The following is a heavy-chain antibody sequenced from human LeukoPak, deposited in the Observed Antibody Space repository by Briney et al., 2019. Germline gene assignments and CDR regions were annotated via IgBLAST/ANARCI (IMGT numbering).Heavy chain of an antibody. CDR2: ISSSSSYI. CDR3: ARGYTNDGYVFDI. V-gene: IGHV3-21*04. Sequence: PGGSLRLSCAGSGFTFSSYSMNWVRQAPREGLEWVSSISSSSSYIYYADSVKGRFTISRDNARNSLYLQMNNLRVEDTAVYYCARGYTNDGYVFDIWGQGTMVTVSS. D-gene: IGHD4-11*01. CDR1: GFTFSSYS. J-gene: IGHJ3*02.